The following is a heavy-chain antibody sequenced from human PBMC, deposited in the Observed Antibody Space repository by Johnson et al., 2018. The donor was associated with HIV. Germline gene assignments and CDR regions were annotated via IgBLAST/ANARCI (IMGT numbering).Heavy chain of an antibody. CDR2: ISYDGSNK. Sequence: QMLLVESGGGVVQPGRSLRLSCAASGFTFSSYAMHWVRQAPGKGLEWVAVISYDGSNKYYADSVKGRFTISRDNSKNTLYLQMNSLRAEDTAVYYCARDALQQLVPRGAFNLWGQGTMVTVSS. V-gene: IGHV3-30*04. CDR1: GFTFSSYA. J-gene: IGHJ3*01. D-gene: IGHD6-13*01. CDR3: ARDALQQLVPRGAFNL.